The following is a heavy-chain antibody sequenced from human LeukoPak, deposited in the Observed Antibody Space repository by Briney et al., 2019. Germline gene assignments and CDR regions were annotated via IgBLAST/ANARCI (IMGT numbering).Heavy chain of an antibody. D-gene: IGHD1-26*01. CDR1: GCSISSYY. CDR2: IYTSGST. CDR3: ARTSGGVGARISYYYYYGMDV. V-gene: IGHV4-4*07. Sequence: PSETLSLTCTVSGCSISSYYWSWIRQPAGKGLEWIARIYTSGSTNYHPSLKSRVTVSVDTSKTQFSLKLSSVTAADTVVYYCARTSGGVGARISYYYYYGMDVWGQGTTVTVSS. J-gene: IGHJ6*02.